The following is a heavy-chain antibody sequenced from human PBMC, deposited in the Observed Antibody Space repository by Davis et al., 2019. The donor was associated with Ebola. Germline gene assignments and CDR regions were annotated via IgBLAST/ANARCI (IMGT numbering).Heavy chain of an antibody. CDR3: ARGVVYCSGGSCYGNWFDP. Sequence: MPSETLSLTCAVYGGSFSGYYWSWIRQPPGKGLEWVGEINHSGSTNYNPSLKSRVTISVDTSKNQFSLKLSSVTAADTAVYYCARGVVYCSGGSCYGNWFDPWGQGTLVTVSS. V-gene: IGHV4-34*01. CDR1: GGSFSGYY. J-gene: IGHJ5*02. D-gene: IGHD2-15*01. CDR2: INHSGST.